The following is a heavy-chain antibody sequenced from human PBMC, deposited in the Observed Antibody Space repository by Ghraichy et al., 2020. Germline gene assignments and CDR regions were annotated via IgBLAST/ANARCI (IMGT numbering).Heavy chain of an antibody. CDR3: ARDLYSTTNWFDP. CDR1: GYTFTSYG. D-gene: IGHD2/OR15-2a*01. V-gene: IGHV1-18*01. Sequence: ASVKVSCKASGYTFTSYGISWVRQAPGQGLEWMGWISAYNGDTNYAQKVQGRVTMTTDTSTSTAYMELRSLRSDDTAVYYCARDLYSTTNWFDPWGQGTLVTVSS. CDR2: ISAYNGDT. J-gene: IGHJ5*02.